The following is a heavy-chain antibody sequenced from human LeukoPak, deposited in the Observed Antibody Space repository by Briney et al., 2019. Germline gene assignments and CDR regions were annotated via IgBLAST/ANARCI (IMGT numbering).Heavy chain of an antibody. J-gene: IGHJ4*02. V-gene: IGHV4-59*08. CDR2: IYYSGST. D-gene: IGHD2-21*02. CDR1: GGSISNYY. Sequence: PSETLSLTCTVSGGSISNYYWSWIRQPPGKGLEWIGYIYYSGSTNYNPSLKSRVTISVDTSKNQFSLKLSSVTVADTAVYYCARLPGYCGGDCYSDYWGQGTLVTVSS. CDR3: ARLPGYCGGDCYSDY.